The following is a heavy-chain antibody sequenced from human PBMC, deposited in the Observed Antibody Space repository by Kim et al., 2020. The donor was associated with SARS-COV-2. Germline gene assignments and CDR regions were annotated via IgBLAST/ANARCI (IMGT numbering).Heavy chain of an antibody. D-gene: IGHD6-19*01. Sequence: GESLKISCAASGFTFSSYGMHWVRQAPGKGLEWVAVIWYDGSNKYYADSVKGRFTISRDNSKNTLYLQMNSLRAEDTAVYYCARSGLKWGIAVAGTYWGQGTLVTVSS. CDR3: ARSGLKWGIAVAGTY. J-gene: IGHJ4*02. V-gene: IGHV3-33*01. CDR1: GFTFSSYG. CDR2: IWYDGSNK.